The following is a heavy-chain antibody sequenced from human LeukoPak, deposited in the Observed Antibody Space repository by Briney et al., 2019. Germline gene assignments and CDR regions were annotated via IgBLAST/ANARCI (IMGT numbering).Heavy chain of an antibody. J-gene: IGHJ3*02. V-gene: IGHV4-39*07. Sequence: SETLSLTCSVSGGSISSSSYYWGWIRQPPGKGLEWIGSIYYSGSTYYNPSLKSRVTISVDTSKNQFSLKLSSVTAADTAVYFCAGLFCSGGSCYSDRGAFDIWGQGTVVTVSS. CDR3: AGLFCSGGSCYSDRGAFDI. CDR2: IYYSGST. D-gene: IGHD2-15*01. CDR1: GGSISSSSYY.